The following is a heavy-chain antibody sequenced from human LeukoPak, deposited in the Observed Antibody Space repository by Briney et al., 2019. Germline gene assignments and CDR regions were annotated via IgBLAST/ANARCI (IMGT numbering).Heavy chain of an antibody. CDR3: ASDPHPVGGV. CDR1: GFTFSSYS. Sequence: GGSLRLSCAASGFTFSSYSMNWVRQAPGKGLEWVSSISSSSSYIYYADSVKGRFTISRDNAKNTLYLQMNSLRAEDTAVYYCASDPHPVGGVWGKGTTVTISS. J-gene: IGHJ6*04. V-gene: IGHV3-21*04. D-gene: IGHD3-3*01. CDR2: ISSSSSYI.